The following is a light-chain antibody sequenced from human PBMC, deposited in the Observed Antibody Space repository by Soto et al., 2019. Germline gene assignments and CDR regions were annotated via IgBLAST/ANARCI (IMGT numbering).Light chain of an antibody. Sequence: DIQMTQSPSTLSASVGDRVTLTCRASQSVSDWLAWYQQKPGKAPKLLTYKAYNLESGVPSRFSGRGSGKEFTLTISSLQPDDSATYYCQQYNTFSPFTFGQGTKLEIK. J-gene: IGKJ2*01. CDR2: KAY. CDR1: QSVSDW. V-gene: IGKV1-5*03. CDR3: QQYNTFSPFT.